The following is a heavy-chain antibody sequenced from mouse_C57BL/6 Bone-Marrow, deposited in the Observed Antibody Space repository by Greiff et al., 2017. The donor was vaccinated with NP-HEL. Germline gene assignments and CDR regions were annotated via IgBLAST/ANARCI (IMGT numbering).Heavy chain of an antibody. CDR2: IYPGSGNT. D-gene: IGHD2-3*01. CDR1: GYTFTDYY. CDR3: AMGALYPPYAMDY. Sequence: QVQLQQSGAELVRPGASVKLSCKASGYTFTDYYINWVKQRPGQGLEWIARIYPGSGNTYYNEKFKGKATLTAEKSSSTAYMQLSSLTSEDSAVYFCAMGALYPPYAMDYWGQGTSVTVSS. V-gene: IGHV1-76*01. J-gene: IGHJ4*01.